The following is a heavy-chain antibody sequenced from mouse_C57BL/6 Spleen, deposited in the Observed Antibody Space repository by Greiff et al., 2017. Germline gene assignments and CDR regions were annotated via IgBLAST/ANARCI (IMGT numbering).Heavy chain of an antibody. CDR1: GFTFSDAW. D-gene: IGHD4-1*02. CDR2: IRNKANNHAT. V-gene: IGHV6-6*01. Sequence: EVKVIESGGGLVQPGGSMKLSCAASGFTFSDAWMDWVRQSPEKGLEWVAEIRNKANNHATYYAESVKGRFTISRDDSKSSVYLQMNSLRAEDTGIYYCTPQLGRWYFDVWGTGTTVTVSS. CDR3: TPQLGRWYFDV. J-gene: IGHJ1*03.